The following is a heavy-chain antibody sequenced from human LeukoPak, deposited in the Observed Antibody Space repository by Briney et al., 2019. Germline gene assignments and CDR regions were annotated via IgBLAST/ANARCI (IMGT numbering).Heavy chain of an antibody. CDR2: INHSGST. J-gene: IGHJ4*02. CDR1: GVSFSDYY. D-gene: IGHD6-19*01. CDR3: ARGQKAVAGTPDY. Sequence: SETLSLTCAVYGVSFSDYYWSWIRQPSGKGLEWIGEINHSGSTNYNPSLKSRVTISVDTSKNQFSLKLSSVTAADTAVYYCARGQKAVAGTPDYWGQGTLVTVSS. V-gene: IGHV4-34*01.